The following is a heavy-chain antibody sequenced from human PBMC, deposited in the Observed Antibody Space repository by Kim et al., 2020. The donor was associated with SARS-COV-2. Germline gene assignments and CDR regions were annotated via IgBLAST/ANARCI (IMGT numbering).Heavy chain of an antibody. CDR2: IYYSGST. Sequence: SQTLSLTCTVSGGSISSSSYYWGWLRQPPGQGLEWIGSIYYSGSTYYNPSLKSRVTISVDTSKNQFSLKLSSVTAADTAVYYCARQLAVAGRGWFDPWGQGTLVTVSS. CDR3: ARQLAVAGRGWFDP. D-gene: IGHD6-19*01. V-gene: IGHV4-39*01. CDR1: GGSISSSSYY. J-gene: IGHJ5*02.